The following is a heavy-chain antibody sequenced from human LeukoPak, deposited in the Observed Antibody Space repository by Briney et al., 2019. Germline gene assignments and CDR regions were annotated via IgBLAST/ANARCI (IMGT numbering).Heavy chain of an antibody. D-gene: IGHD3-10*01. CDR2: IYTTGSTDSA. CDR1: GGSISSSY. V-gene: IGHV4-4*07. CDR3: AGFGAGSYY. J-gene: IGHJ4*02. Sequence: SETLSLTCTVSGGSISSSYCSWIRQPAGKGLEWIGRIYTTGSTDSADFNPSLKSRVTMSVDTSKNQFSLKLGSVTAADTAVYYCAGFGAGSYYWGQGTLVTVSS.